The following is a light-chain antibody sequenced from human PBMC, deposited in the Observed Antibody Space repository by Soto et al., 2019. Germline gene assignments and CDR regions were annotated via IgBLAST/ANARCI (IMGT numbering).Light chain of an antibody. V-gene: IGLV2-11*01. Sequence: QSALTQPRSVSGSPGQSVTISCTGTSSDVGGYKYVSWYQQHPGKAPELMIFDVSKRPSGVPDRFSGSKSGNTASLTISGLQAEDEADYYCCSYAGSYTLYVFGTGTKLTVL. CDR2: DVS. CDR3: CSYAGSYTLYV. CDR1: SSDVGGYKY. J-gene: IGLJ1*01.